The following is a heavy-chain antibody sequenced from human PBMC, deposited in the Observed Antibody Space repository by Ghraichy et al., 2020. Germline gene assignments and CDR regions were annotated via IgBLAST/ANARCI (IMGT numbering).Heavy chain of an antibody. V-gene: IGHV3-74*01. Sequence: GGSLRLSCAASGFSFSRYWMHWVRQAPGKGLVWVSRISGDGSTTDYADSMKGRFSISRDNAKNTLYLQMNSLRADDTAVYYCTRGGPMNWNDHDPDYWGQGTLVTVSS. D-gene: IGHD1-1*01. CDR1: GFSFSRYW. CDR3: TRGGPMNWNDHDPDY. J-gene: IGHJ4*02. CDR2: ISGDGSTT.